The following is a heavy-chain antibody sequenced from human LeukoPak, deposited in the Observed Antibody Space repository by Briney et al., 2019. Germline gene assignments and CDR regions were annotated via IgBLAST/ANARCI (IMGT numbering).Heavy chain of an antibody. V-gene: IGHV3-30*02. CDR1: GFTFSTYG. D-gene: IGHD3-16*01. J-gene: IGHJ4*02. CDR3: AKGEGGALGIPHPYYFDY. CDR2: IRYDGTIK. Sequence: GRSLRLSCAASGFTFSTYGMHWVHQTPGKGLEWVAFIRYDGTIKYYADSVKGRFTISRDNSKNTLYLQINSLTTEDTAVYYCAKGEGGALGIPHPYYFDYWGQGNVVTVSS.